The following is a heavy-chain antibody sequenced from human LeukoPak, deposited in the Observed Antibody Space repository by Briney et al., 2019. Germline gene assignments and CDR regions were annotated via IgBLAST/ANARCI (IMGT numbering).Heavy chain of an antibody. V-gene: IGHV3-66*01. J-gene: IGHJ4*02. CDR1: GSTVSSNY. Sequence: PGGSLRLSCAASGSTVSSNYMSWVRQAPGKGLEWVSVIYSGGSTYYADSVKGRFTISRDNSKNTLYLQMNSLRAEDTAVYYCASSYSSGWGDFDYWGQGTLVTVSS. CDR3: ASSYSSGWGDFDY. D-gene: IGHD6-19*01. CDR2: IYSGGST.